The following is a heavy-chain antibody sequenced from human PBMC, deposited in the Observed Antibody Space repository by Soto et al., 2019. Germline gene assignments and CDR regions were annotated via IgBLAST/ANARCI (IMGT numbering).Heavy chain of an antibody. D-gene: IGHD4-4*01. V-gene: IGHV3-23*01. CDR2: ISGGGGST. Sequence: EVQLLESGGGFVQPGGSLRFSCAASGFTFSSYAMSWVRQAPGKGLEWVSSISGGGGSTYYADSVKGRFTISRDNSKNTLYLQMNSLRAEDTAVYYCAKPFYSKVGPFDYWGQGTLVTVSS. J-gene: IGHJ4*02. CDR1: GFTFSSYA. CDR3: AKPFYSKVGPFDY.